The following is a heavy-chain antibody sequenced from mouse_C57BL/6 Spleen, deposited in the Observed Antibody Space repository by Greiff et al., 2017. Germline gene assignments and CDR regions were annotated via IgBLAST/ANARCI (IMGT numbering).Heavy chain of an antibody. CDR2: IDPETGGP. D-gene: IGHD2-2*01. CDR1: GYTFTDYE. CDR3: TRGLLRLRRRGGRYAMDY. V-gene: IGHV1-15*01. J-gene: IGHJ4*01. Sequence: VQLQQSGAELVRPGASVTLSCKASGYTFTDYEMHWVKQTPVHGLEWIGAIDPETGGPAYNQKFKGTAILTADKSSSTAYMELRSLTSEDTAVYYCTRGLLRLRRRGGRYAMDYWGQGTSVTVSS.